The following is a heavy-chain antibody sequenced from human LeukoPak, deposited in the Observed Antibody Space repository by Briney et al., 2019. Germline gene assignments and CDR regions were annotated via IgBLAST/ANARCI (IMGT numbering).Heavy chain of an antibody. Sequence: GESLKISCEASGFTLEHYGMSWVRQAPGKGVEWVAGINWNGGITGYADSVKGRFTISRDNAKNSLYLQMNSLRVEDTALYYCARKGLGGELGGFDYWGQGTLVTVSS. CDR1: GFTLEHYG. J-gene: IGHJ4*02. D-gene: IGHD1-26*01. V-gene: IGHV3-20*04. CDR3: ARKGLGGELGGFDY. CDR2: INWNGGIT.